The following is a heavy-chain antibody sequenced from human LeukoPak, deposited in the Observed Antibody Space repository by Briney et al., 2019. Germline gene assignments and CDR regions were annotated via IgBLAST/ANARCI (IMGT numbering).Heavy chain of an antibody. Sequence: GGSLRLSCAASGFTVSSNYMSWVRQAPGKGLEWVSVIYSGGSTYYADSVKGRFTISRDNSKNTLYLQMNSLRAEDTAVYYCARTWSTSCYTSSCGYGMDVWGQGTTVTVSS. CDR2: IYSGGST. J-gene: IGHJ6*02. CDR1: GFTVSSNY. CDR3: ARTWSTSCYTSSCGYGMDV. V-gene: IGHV3-53*01. D-gene: IGHD2-2*02.